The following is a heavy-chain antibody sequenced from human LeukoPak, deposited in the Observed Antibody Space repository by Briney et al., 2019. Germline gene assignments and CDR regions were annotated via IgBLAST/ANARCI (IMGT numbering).Heavy chain of an antibody. CDR1: GFSFSSYA. CDR3: ARDSGLWSSEYYFDY. CDR2: MSYDGGTR. D-gene: IGHD2-15*01. J-gene: IGHJ4*02. Sequence: PGGSLRLSCAASGFSFSSYAMNWVRQAPGKGLEWVAVMSYDGGTRYYADSVKGRVTISRDNSKNTLYLQMNSLRAEDTAVYYCARDSGLWSSEYYFDYWGQGTLVTVSS. V-gene: IGHV3-30-3*01.